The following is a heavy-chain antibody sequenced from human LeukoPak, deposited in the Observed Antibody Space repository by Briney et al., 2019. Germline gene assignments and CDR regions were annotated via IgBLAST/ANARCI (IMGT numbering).Heavy chain of an antibody. V-gene: IGHV4-30-4*07. D-gene: IGHD5-18*01. CDR1: GDSISSGGYS. CDR2: IHDSGST. Sequence: SETLSLTCAVSGDSISSGGYSWTWIRQTPGKGLEWIAYIHDSGSTYYNPSLKSRLSISIDTSKNQFSLKLNSVTAADTAVYYCARDRIGAQLWLLGNWFDPWGQGTLVTVSS. CDR3: ARDRIGAQLWLLGNWFDP. J-gene: IGHJ5*02.